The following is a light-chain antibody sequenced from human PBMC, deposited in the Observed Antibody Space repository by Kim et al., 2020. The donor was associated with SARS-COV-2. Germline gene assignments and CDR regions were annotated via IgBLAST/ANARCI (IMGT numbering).Light chain of an antibody. Sequence: QSVLTQPPSASGTPGQRVTISCSGSGSNIGLRPVNWYQQLPGAAPRLLIHRDNERPSGVPDRFSGSKSGTSASLSISWLQPEDEADYYCAAWDGYLNGVVFGGGTKLTVL. V-gene: IGLV1-44*01. J-gene: IGLJ2*01. CDR2: RDN. CDR1: GSNIGLRP. CDR3: AAWDGYLNGVV.